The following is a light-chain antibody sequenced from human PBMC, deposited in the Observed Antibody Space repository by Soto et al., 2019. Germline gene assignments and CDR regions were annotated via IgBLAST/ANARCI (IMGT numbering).Light chain of an antibody. J-gene: IGKJ2*01. Sequence: EIVMTQSPATLSVSQGERATLSCRASQSVSSNLAWYQQKPGQAPRLRIYGASTRATGSPARFSGSRSGTEFTLTISSLQSEDFAVYYCQQYNNWPPYTFGHGTKLEIK. CDR3: QQYNNWPPYT. V-gene: IGKV3-15*01. CDR2: GAS. CDR1: QSVSSN.